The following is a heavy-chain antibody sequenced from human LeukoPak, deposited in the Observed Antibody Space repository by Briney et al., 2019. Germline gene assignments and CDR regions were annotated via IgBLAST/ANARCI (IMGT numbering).Heavy chain of an antibody. CDR3: AKDWKAGAAAYFFDY. V-gene: IGHV3-30*18. CDR2: IASDGRDK. J-gene: IGHJ4*02. Sequence: GRSLRPSCVGSGFDFSGYGMHWVRQAPGKGLEWVAVIASDGRDKHYADSVKGRFTISRDNSKNTLYLQMNSLRAEDTAVYYCAKDWKAGAAAYFFDYWGQGTLVTVSS. D-gene: IGHD6-13*01. CDR1: GFDFSGYG.